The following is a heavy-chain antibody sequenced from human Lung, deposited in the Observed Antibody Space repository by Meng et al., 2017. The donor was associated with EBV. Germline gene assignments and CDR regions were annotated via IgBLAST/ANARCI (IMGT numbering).Heavy chain of an antibody. CDR1: GFIFSDYN. Sequence: EVQLVESGGGLVKPGESLRLSCAASGFIFSDYNMNWIRQAPGNGLEWVSSISSANSYIYYADSVKGRFTISRDNAKNSLSLQMSSLRVEDTAVYYCARLSGTGWFDPWGQGTLGTVSS. CDR2: ISSANSYI. V-gene: IGHV3-21*02. CDR3: ARLSGTGWFDP. D-gene: IGHD1-7*01. J-gene: IGHJ5*02.